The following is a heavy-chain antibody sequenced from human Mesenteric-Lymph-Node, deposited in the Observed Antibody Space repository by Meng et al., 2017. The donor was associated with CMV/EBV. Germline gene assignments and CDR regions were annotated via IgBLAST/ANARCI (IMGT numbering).Heavy chain of an antibody. V-gene: IGHV1-46*02. J-gene: IGHJ4*02. CDR1: GYTFNRYG. CDR3: ARQGGYDSPVGY. D-gene: IGHD5-12*01. CDR2: INPSGGST. Sequence: ASVKVSCKASGYTFNRYGISWVRQAPGQGLEWMGIINPSGGSTSYAQKFQGRVTMTRDTSTSTVYMELSSLRSEDTAVYYCARQGGYDSPVGYWGQGTLVTVSS.